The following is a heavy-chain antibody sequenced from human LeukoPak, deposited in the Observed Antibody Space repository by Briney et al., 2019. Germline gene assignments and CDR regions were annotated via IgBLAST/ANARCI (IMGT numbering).Heavy chain of an antibody. D-gene: IGHD3-22*01. J-gene: IGHJ5*02. CDR3: ARDPYYYDRSGGFDP. V-gene: IGHV4-31*03. Sequence: PSETLSLTCTVAGGSISRSGYYWSWIRQHPGKGLEWIGCIYYSGSTYYNPSLKSRVTISVDTSKNQFSLKLSSVTAADTAVYYCARDPYYYDRSGGFDPWGQGTLVTVSS. CDR2: IYYSGST. CDR1: GGSISRSGYY.